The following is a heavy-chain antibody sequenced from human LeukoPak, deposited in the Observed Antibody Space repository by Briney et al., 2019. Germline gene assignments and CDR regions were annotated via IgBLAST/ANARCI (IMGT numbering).Heavy chain of an antibody. CDR1: GGSFSGYY. CDR3: ARDPYYGSGSYSFDY. J-gene: IGHJ4*02. Sequence: SETLSLTCAVYGGSFSGYYWSWIRQPPGKGLEWIGEINHSGSTNYNPSLKSRVTISVDTSKNQFSLKLSSVTAADTAVYYCARDPYYGSGSYSFDYWGQGTLVTVPS. CDR2: INHSGST. V-gene: IGHV4-34*01. D-gene: IGHD3-10*01.